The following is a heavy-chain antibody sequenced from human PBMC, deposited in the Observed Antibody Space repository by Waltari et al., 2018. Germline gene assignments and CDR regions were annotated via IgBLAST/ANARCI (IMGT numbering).Heavy chain of an antibody. V-gene: IGHV4-34*01. D-gene: IGHD3-3*01. J-gene: IGHJ4*02. Sequence: QVQLQQWGAGLLKPSETLSLTCAVYGGSFSGYYWSWIRQPPGKGLEWIGEINHSGSTNYNPSLKSRVTISVDTSKNQFSLKLSSVTAADTAVYYCARGCYDFWSGYYDDYWGQGTLVTVSS. CDR2: INHSGST. CDR1: GGSFSGYY. CDR3: ARGCYDFWSGYYDDY.